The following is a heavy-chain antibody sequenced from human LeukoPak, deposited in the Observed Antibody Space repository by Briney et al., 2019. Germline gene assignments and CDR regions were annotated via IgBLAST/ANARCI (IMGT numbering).Heavy chain of an antibody. V-gene: IGHV3-7*01. D-gene: IGHD6-19*01. CDR2: IKQVGSDN. J-gene: IGHJ3*02. CDR3: ARDGVYCNITGCWDACVI. CDR1: GFLFRKYW. Sequence: GGSLRLSCAASGFLFRKYWMTWVRRAPGRGLHGVANIKQVGSDNLYVASVKGRFSISRDNAKNSLYLQMNSLRAEDTAGYCCARDGVYCNITGCWDACVIWGGRTMVSVPS.